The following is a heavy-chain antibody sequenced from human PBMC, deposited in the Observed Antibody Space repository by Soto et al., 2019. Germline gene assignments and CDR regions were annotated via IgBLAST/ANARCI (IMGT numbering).Heavy chain of an antibody. D-gene: IGHD3-3*01. V-gene: IGHV3-23*01. CDR3: AKASAIFYYYYYMDV. Sequence: EVQLLESGGGLVQPGGSLRLSCAASGFTFSSYAMSWVRQAPGKGLEWVSAISGSGGSTYYADSVKGRFTISRDNSKNTLDLQMNSLRAEDTAVYYCAKASAIFYYYYYMDVWGKGTTVTVSS. CDR1: GFTFSSYA. CDR2: ISGSGGST. J-gene: IGHJ6*03.